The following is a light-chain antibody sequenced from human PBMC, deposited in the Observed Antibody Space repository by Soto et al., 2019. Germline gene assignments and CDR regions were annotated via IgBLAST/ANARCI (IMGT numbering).Light chain of an antibody. CDR1: NIGSKS. CDR2: YDS. V-gene: IGLV3-21*04. Sequence: SYELTQPPSVLVAPGKTARITCGGNNIGSKSVHWYQQKPGQAPVLVIYYDSDRPSGIPERFSGSNSGNTATLTISRVEAGDEADYYCQVWDSSSLVFGGGTKLTVL. J-gene: IGLJ2*01. CDR3: QVWDSSSLV.